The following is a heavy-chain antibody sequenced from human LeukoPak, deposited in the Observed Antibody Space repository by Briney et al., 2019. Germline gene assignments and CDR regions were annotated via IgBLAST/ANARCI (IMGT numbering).Heavy chain of an antibody. CDR3: AKDFGRSAYDRPFDY. J-gene: IGHJ4*02. Sequence: PGGSLRLSCAASGFTFDDYAMHWVRQAPGKGLEWVSGISWNSGSIAYADSVKGRFTISRDNAKNSLYLQMNSLRAEDTALYYCAKDFGRSAYDRPFDYWGQRTLVTVSS. D-gene: IGHD5-12*01. CDR1: GFTFDDYA. V-gene: IGHV3-9*01. CDR2: ISWNSGSI.